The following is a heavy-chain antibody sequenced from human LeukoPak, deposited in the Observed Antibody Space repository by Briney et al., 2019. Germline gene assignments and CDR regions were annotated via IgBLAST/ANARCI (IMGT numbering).Heavy chain of an antibody. CDR1: GLTFSSYD. CDR2: IGTAGDT. D-gene: IGHD2-15*01. Sequence: GGSLRLSCAASGLTFSSYDMHWVRQATGKGLEWVSAIGTAGDTYYPGSVKGRFTISRENAKNSLYLQMNCLRAGDTAVYYCARGRGSYCSGGSCYSGYFDYWGQGTLVTVSS. V-gene: IGHV3-13*01. CDR3: ARGRGSYCSGGSCYSGYFDY. J-gene: IGHJ4*02.